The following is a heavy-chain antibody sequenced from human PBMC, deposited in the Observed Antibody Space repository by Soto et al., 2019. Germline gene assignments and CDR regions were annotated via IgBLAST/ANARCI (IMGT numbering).Heavy chain of an antibody. V-gene: IGHV4-30-2*01. J-gene: IGHJ4*02. Sequence: QLQLQESGSGLVKPSQTLSLTCAVSGGSISSGGYSWSWIRQPPGKGLEWIGYSYHSGSTYYNPSIKRLVTISVDRYKNQFSLKLSSVTAADTAVYYSASGGGLPRYYWGQVTLVTVSS. CDR3: ASGGGLPRYY. D-gene: IGHD3-10*01. CDR1: GGSISSGGYS. CDR2: SYHSGST.